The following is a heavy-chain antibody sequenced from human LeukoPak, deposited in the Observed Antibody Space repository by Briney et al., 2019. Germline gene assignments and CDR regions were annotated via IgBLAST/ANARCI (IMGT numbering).Heavy chain of an antibody. CDR3: AKARLRYFDWLCFDY. Sequence: GGSLRLSCAASGFTFDDYAMHWVRQAPGKGLEWVSGISWNSGSIGYADSVKGRFTISRDNAKNSLYLQMNSLRAEDTALYYCAKARLRYFDWLCFDYWGQGTLVTVSS. CDR1: GFTFDDYA. CDR2: ISWNSGSI. D-gene: IGHD3-9*01. V-gene: IGHV3-9*01. J-gene: IGHJ4*02.